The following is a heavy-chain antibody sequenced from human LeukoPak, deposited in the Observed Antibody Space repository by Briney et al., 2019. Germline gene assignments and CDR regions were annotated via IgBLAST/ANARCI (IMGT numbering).Heavy chain of an antibody. D-gene: IGHD2-2*02. Sequence: GGSLRLSCTASGFTFGDYAMSWFRQAPGKGLEWVGFIRSKAYGGTTEYAASVKGRFTISRDDSKSIAYLQMSSLKTEDTAVYYCTRAGYCSSTSCYTTGVYWGQGTLVTVSS. CDR1: GFTFGDYA. CDR3: TRAGYCSSTSCYTTGVY. CDR2: IRSKAYGGTT. J-gene: IGHJ4*02. V-gene: IGHV3-49*03.